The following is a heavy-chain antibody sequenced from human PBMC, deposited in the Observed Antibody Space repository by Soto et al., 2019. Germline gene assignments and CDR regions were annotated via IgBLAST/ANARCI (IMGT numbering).Heavy chain of an antibody. V-gene: IGHV4-39*01. CDR2: IYYGGST. CDR1: GGSISSSGYY. D-gene: IGHD2-15*01. Sequence: SETLSLTCTVSGGSISSSGYYWGWIRQPPGKGLEWIASIYYGGSTYYNPSLKSRVTISVDTSKNQFSLKLSSVTAADTAVYYCARRVYCSGGICYLNSDDWGQGTLVTVSS. CDR3: ARRVYCSGGICYLNSDD. J-gene: IGHJ4*02.